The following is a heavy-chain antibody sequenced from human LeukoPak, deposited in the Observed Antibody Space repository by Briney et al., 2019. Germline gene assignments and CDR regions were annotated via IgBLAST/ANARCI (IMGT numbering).Heavy chain of an antibody. D-gene: IGHD6-13*01. J-gene: IGHJ4*02. Sequence: SETLSLTCTVSGGSISSGDYYWSWIRQPPGKGLEWIGYIYYSGSTYYNPSLKSRVTISVDTSKNQFSLKLSSVTAADTAVYYCAKISTGENEEEYSSSWYFDYWGQGTLVTVSS. V-gene: IGHV4-30-4*02. CDR3: AKISTGENEEEYSSSWYFDY. CDR1: GGSISSGDYY. CDR2: IYYSGST.